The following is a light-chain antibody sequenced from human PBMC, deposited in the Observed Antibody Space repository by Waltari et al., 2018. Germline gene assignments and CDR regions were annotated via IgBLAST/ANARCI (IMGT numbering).Light chain of an antibody. CDR2: GAS. CDR1: QSIGSN. CDR3: QQYNNWPET. Sequence: DIVMPQSPATLSVSPGERATLSCRASQSIGSNLAWYQHKPGQAPSFLIYGASTRATGIPARFSGSGSGTESTLTISSLQSADFAVYYCQQYNNWPETFGQGTKVEIK. J-gene: IGKJ1*01. V-gene: IGKV3-15*01.